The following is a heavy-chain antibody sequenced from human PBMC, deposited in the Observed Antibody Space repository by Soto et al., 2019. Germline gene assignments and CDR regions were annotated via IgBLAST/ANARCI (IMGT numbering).Heavy chain of an antibody. V-gene: IGHV3-7*03. CDR3: ERAPDYGADLDY. D-gene: IGHD4-17*01. J-gene: IGHJ4*02. Sequence: PGGALRLSCRASGYTFSAYYIIWVRQAPGKGLKWGANIRQDGGEQYYVDSVKGRFTIYRDNTENSLYFHIKRLRPEDTAVYYCERAPDYGADLDYWGQGRLVTVS. CDR2: IRQDGGEQ. CDR1: GYTFSAYY.